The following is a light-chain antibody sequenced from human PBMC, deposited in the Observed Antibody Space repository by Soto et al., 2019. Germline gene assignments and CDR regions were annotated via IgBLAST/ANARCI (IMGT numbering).Light chain of an antibody. V-gene: IGLV2-23*01. J-gene: IGLJ3*02. CDR1: SSDVGGDNL. CDR2: EGS. CDR3: FSYANTNRL. Sequence: QSVLTQPASVSGSPGQTITISCTGTSSDVGGDNLVSWYQQHPGKAPKLMIYEGSKRPSGVAHRFSGYKSGNTASLTISGLQAEDEGDYYCFSYANTNRLFGGGTKLTVL.